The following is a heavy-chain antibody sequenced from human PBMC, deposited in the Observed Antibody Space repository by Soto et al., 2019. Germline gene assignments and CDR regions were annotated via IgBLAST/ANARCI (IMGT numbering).Heavy chain of an antibody. CDR1: GYTFTNHW. D-gene: IGHD3-22*01. Sequence: PGESLKISCQGSGYTFTNHWITWVRQMPGKGLEWMGRINPSDSHTNYSPSFRGHVTMSVDKSISTAYLQWSSLKASDTAMYYCARHASYYVSSGYFGTYWGQGTLVTVSS. CDR3: ARHASYYVSSGYFGTY. J-gene: IGHJ4*02. CDR2: INPSDSHT. V-gene: IGHV5-10-1*01.